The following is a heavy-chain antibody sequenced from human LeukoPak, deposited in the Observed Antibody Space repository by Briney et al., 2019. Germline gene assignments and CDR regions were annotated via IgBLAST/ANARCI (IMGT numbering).Heavy chain of an antibody. J-gene: IGHJ4*02. CDR1: RFTFSSYS. CDR3: AKVKSSSWAADY. CDR2: ISSSGDTI. V-gene: IGHV3-48*04. Sequence: GGSLRLSCVASRFTFSSYSMNWVRQAPGKGLEWVAFISSSGDTIYYADSVKGRFTISRDNAKNSLYLQMNSLRAEDTALYYCAKVKSSSWAADYWGQGTLVTVSS. D-gene: IGHD6-13*01.